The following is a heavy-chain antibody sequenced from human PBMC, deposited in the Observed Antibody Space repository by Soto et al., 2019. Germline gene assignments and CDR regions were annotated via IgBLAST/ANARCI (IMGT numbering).Heavy chain of an antibody. CDR1: GYTFTSYA. CDR3: ARDYYDSSGYEP. J-gene: IGHJ5*02. Sequence: ASVKVSCKASGYTFTSYAVHWVRQAPGQRLEWMGWINAGNGNTKYSQKFQGRVTITRDTSASTAYMELSSLRSEDTAVYYCARDYYDSSGYEPWGQGTLVTVSS. V-gene: IGHV1-3*01. D-gene: IGHD3-22*01. CDR2: INAGNGNT.